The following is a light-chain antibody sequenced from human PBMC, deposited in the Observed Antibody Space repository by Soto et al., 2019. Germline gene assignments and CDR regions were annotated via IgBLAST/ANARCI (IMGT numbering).Light chain of an antibody. J-gene: IGKJ4*01. Sequence: EIVLTQSPDTLSLSPGGRATLSCRASQSVGSSLDWYQQKPGQAPRLLIYDASNRPTGIPARFSGSGSGTDFTLTISSLEPEDFAVYFCQQRSRSLTFGGGTRVEIK. CDR3: QQRSRSLT. CDR1: QSVGSS. CDR2: DAS. V-gene: IGKV3-11*01.